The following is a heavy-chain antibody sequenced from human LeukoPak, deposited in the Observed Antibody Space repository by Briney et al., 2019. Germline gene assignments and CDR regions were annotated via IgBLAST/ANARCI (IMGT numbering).Heavy chain of an antibody. CDR3: ARDVCSGGSCYYYYYMDV. D-gene: IGHD2-15*01. CDR1: GYTFTSYG. J-gene: IGHJ6*03. V-gene: IGHV1-69*06. Sequence: SVKVSCKASGYTFTSYGISWVRQAPGQGLEWMGGIIPIFGTANYAQKFQGRVTITADKSTSTAYMELSSLRSEDTAVYYCARDVCSGGSCYYYYYMDVWGKGTTVTVSS. CDR2: IIPIFGTA.